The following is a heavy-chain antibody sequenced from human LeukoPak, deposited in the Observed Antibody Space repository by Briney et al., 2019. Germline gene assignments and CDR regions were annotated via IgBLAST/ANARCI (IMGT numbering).Heavy chain of an antibody. Sequence: GASVKVSCKASGYTFTSYGISWVRQAPGQGLEWMGWISAYNGNTNYAQKLQGRVTITRDTSMTTAYMELSSLTSDDTAVYFCARGLPLGYCTYGVCYPPKHFDFWGQGTLVTVSS. CDR1: GYTFTSYG. CDR3: ARGLPLGYCTYGVCYPPKHFDF. CDR2: ISAYNGNT. J-gene: IGHJ4*02. D-gene: IGHD2-8*01. V-gene: IGHV1-18*01.